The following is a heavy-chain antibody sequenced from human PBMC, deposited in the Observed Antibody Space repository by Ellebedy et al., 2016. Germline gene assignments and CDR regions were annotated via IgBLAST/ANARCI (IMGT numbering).Heavy chain of an antibody. Sequence: KFQGRVTITRDTSASTAYMELSSLRSEDTAVYYCAATNVYYYDSSGYYRYDYWGQGTLVTVSS. J-gene: IGHJ4*02. CDR3: AATNVYYYDSSGYYRYDY. D-gene: IGHD3-22*01. V-gene: IGHV1-3*01.